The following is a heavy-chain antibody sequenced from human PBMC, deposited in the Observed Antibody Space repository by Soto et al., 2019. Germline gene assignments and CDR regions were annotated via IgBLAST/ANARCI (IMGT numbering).Heavy chain of an antibody. CDR2: IYYSGST. J-gene: IGHJ6*03. CDR3: ARDKGAAAGAYYYYYMDV. CDR1: GGSISSYY. Sequence: SETLSLTCTVSGGSISSYYWSWIRQPPGKGLEWIGYIYYSGSTSYNPSLKSRVTISVDTSKNQFSLKLRSVTAADTAVYYCARDKGAAAGAYYYYYMDVWGKGTTVTVS. D-gene: IGHD6-13*01. V-gene: IGHV4-59*01.